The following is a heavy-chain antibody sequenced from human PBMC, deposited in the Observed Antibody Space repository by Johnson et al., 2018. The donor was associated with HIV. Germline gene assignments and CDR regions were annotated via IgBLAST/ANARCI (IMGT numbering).Heavy chain of an antibody. CDR3: ARGVYSSSWYGAFDI. Sequence: QVQLVESGGGVVQPGGSLRLSCAASGFTFSSYGMHWVRQAPGKGLEWVAFIRYHGSNHSYAASVKGRFTISRDNSKNTLYLQMHSLRAEDTAVYYCARGVYSSSWYGAFDIWGQGTMVTVSS. J-gene: IGHJ3*02. V-gene: IGHV3-30*02. D-gene: IGHD6-13*01. CDR1: GFTFSSYG. CDR2: IRYHGSNH.